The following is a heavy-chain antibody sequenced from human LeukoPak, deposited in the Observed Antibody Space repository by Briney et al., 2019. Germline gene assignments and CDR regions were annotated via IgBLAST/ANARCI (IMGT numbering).Heavy chain of an antibody. D-gene: IGHD3-10*01. Sequence: PGGSLRLSCAASGFTFSSYEMNWVRQAPGKGLEWVSYISSSGSTIYYADSVKGRSTISRDNAKNSLYQQMNSLRAEDTAVYYCARGPYASGSYGRRGWVHYMDVWGKGTTVTISS. V-gene: IGHV3-48*03. CDR2: ISSSGSTI. CDR1: GFTFSSYE. CDR3: ARGPYASGSYGRRGWVHYMDV. J-gene: IGHJ6*03.